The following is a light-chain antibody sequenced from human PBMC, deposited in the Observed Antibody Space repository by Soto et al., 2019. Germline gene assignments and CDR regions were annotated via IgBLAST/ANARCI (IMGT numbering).Light chain of an antibody. Sequence: IQITQSPSSLSAAVGYRVTITWRASQSISKRLAWYQQKPGKAPKLLMYKASSLESGVPSRFSGSGSGTEFTLTISSLQPDDFATYYCQQYNSYSWTFGQGTKVDIK. CDR1: QSISKR. CDR2: KAS. J-gene: IGKJ1*01. CDR3: QQYNSYSWT. V-gene: IGKV1-5*03.